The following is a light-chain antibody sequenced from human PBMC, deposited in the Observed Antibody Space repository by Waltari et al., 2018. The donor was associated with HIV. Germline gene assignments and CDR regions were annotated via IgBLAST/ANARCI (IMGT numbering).Light chain of an antibody. CDR2: SNN. J-gene: IGLJ3*02. CDR3: AVWDDSLNGWV. V-gene: IGLV1-44*01. Sequence: QSVLTQPPSASGTPGQRVNISCSGRGSNPGRNTVNWYQQFPGTAPKLLIYSNNQRPSGVPDRFSGSKSGTSASLAISGLQSEDEADYYCAVWDDSLNGWVFGGGTKLTVL. CDR1: GSNPGRNT.